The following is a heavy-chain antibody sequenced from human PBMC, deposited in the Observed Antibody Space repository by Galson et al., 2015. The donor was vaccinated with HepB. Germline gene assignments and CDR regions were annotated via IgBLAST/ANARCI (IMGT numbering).Heavy chain of an antibody. CDR3: ARDRGQWLAQDAFDI. Sequence: SLRLSCAASGFTFSSYSMNWVRQAPGKGLEWVSYISSSSSTIYYAYSVKGRFTISRDNAKNSLYLQMNSLRDEDTAVYYCARDRGQWLAQDAFDIWGQGTMVTVSS. J-gene: IGHJ3*02. CDR1: GFTFSSYS. D-gene: IGHD6-19*01. CDR2: ISSSSSTI. V-gene: IGHV3-48*02.